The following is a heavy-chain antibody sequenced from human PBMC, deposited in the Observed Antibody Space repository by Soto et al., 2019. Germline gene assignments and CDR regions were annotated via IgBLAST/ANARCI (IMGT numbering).Heavy chain of an antibody. D-gene: IGHD6-13*01. Sequence: GGSLRLSCAASGFTFSSYGMHWVRQAPGKGLEWAAVISYDGSNKYYADSVKGRFTISRDNSKNTLYLQMNSLRAEDTAVYYCAKEGYSSSWYRGIWGQGTMVTVSS. J-gene: IGHJ3*02. CDR2: ISYDGSNK. CDR1: GFTFSSYG. V-gene: IGHV3-30*18. CDR3: AKEGYSSSWYRGI.